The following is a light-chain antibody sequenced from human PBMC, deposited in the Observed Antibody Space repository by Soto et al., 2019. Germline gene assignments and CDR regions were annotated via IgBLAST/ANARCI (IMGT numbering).Light chain of an antibody. CDR3: QQYNSYSGT. Sequence: DIQMTQSPSSLSASVGDRVTITCRASQSISNYLNWYQQKPGKAPKVLIYDAYTLESGVPSRFSGSASGTEFTLTINSLQPDDFATYYCQQYNSYSGTFGQGTRWIS. J-gene: IGKJ1*01. V-gene: IGKV1-5*01. CDR2: DAY. CDR1: QSISNY.